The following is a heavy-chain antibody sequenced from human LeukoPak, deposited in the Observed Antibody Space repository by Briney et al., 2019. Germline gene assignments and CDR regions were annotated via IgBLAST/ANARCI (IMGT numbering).Heavy chain of an antibody. D-gene: IGHD2-2*02. V-gene: IGHV1-69*13. CDR1: GGTFSSYA. CDR2: IIPIFGTA. J-gene: IGHJ6*03. Sequence: SVKVSCKASGGTFSSYAISWVRQAPGQGLEWMGGIIPIFGTANYAQEFQGRVTITADESTSTAYMELSSLRSEDTAVYYCARESGSKYQLLYVHYYYYMDVWGKGTTVTVSS. CDR3: ARESGSKYQLLYVHYYYYMDV.